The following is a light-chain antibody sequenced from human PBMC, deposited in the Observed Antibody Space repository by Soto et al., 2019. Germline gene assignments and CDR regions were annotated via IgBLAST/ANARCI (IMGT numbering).Light chain of an antibody. CDR1: QDISNY. CDR3: KQYDNLPPYT. Sequence: DIQMTQSPSSLSASVGDRVTITCQASQDISNYLNWYQQKPGKAPKLLIYDASNLETGVPSRFSGSGAGTDFTLSISSLQAEDIAAYYCKQYDNLPPYTFGQGTKLEIK. J-gene: IGKJ2*01. V-gene: IGKV1-33*01. CDR2: DAS.